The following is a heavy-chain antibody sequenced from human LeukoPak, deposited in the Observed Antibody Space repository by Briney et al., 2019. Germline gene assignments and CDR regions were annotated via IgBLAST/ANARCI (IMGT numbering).Heavy chain of an antibody. Sequence: GGSLRLSCAASGFTVGDNYMSWVRQAPGKGLEWVSAIYAGGATRYAASVKGRFTISRDESKNTLLLQMNSLRLEDTAVYYCARDLGSAGGWWGQGTLVTVSS. CDR3: ARDLGSAGGW. J-gene: IGHJ4*02. CDR2: IYAGGAT. CDR1: GFTVGDNY. V-gene: IGHV3-53*01. D-gene: IGHD4-23*01.